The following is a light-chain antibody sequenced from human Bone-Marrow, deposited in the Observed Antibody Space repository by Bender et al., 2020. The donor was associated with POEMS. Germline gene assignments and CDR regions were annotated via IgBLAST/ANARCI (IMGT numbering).Light chain of an antibody. CDR3: QSYDNSLSAL. CDR1: NSNIGTGYG. CDR2: GNN. Sequence: QSALTQPASVSEAPGHTVTISCTGSNSNIGTGYGVHWYQQVAGTAPKLLIYGNNNRPSGIPDRFSGSKSGTSASLTITGLQAEDEADYYCQSYDNSLSALFGTGTKVTVL. V-gene: IGLV1-40*01. J-gene: IGLJ1*01.